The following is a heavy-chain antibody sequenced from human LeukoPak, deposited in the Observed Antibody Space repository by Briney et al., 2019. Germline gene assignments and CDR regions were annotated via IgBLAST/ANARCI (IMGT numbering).Heavy chain of an antibody. J-gene: IGHJ4*02. CDR1: GGSISSSSYY. CDR3: ARVRWEVGLD. D-gene: IGHD1-26*01. V-gene: IGHV4-39*07. CDR2: IYYSGST. Sequence: PSETLSLTCTVSGGSISSSSYYWGWIRQPPGKGLEWIGSIYYSGSTYYNPSLKSRVTISVDRSKNQFSLKLSSVTAADTAVYYCARVRWEVGLDWGQGTLVTVSS.